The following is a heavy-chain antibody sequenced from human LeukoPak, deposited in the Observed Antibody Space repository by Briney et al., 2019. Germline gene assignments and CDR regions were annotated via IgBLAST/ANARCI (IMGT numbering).Heavy chain of an antibody. J-gene: IGHJ4*02. CDR3: ARAQGNGLIDF. CDR2: IYYSGNT. Sequence: SETLSLTCTVSGDSISSSKKYWGWVRQPPGKGLEWIGSIYYSGNTYYNPSLKSRVTISLDTPRNQFSLRLSSVTAADTADYYCARAQGNGLIDFWGQGTLVTVSS. V-gene: IGHV4-39*01. D-gene: IGHD3/OR15-3a*01. CDR1: GDSISSSKKY.